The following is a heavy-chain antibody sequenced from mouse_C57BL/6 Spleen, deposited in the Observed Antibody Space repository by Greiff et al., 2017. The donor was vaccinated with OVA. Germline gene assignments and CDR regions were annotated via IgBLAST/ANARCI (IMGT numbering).Heavy chain of an antibody. Sequence: VQLQQPGAELVKPGASVKLSCKASGYTFTSYWMHWVKQRPGQGLEWIGMIHPNSGSTNYNEKFKSKATLTVDKSSSTAYMQLSSLTSEDSAVYYCARSSPTSYFDYWGQGTTLTVSS. D-gene: IGHD4-1*02. CDR1: GYTFTSYW. CDR2: IHPNSGST. J-gene: IGHJ2*01. CDR3: ARSSPTSYFDY. V-gene: IGHV1-64*01.